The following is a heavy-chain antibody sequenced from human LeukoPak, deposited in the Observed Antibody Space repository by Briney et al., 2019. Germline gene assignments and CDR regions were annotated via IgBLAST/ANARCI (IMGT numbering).Heavy chain of an antibody. V-gene: IGHV3-66*01. CDR3: AKEKTTVVTPGLDY. J-gene: IGHJ4*02. CDR1: GFTVSSNY. D-gene: IGHD4-23*01. Sequence: PGGSLRLSCAASGFTVSSNYMSWVRQAPGRGLEWVSVIYSGGSTYYADSVKGRFTISRDNSKNTLYLQMNSLRAEDTAVYYCAKEKTTVVTPGLDYWGQGTLVTVSS. CDR2: IYSGGST.